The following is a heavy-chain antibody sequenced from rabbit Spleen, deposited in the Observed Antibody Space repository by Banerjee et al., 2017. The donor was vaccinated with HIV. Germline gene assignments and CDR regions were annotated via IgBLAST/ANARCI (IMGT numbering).Heavy chain of an antibody. D-gene: IGHD1-1*01. CDR1: GFTLSSYY. CDR2: IDPVFGIT. CDR3: ARVNNGASYTFSL. V-gene: IGHV1S7*01. J-gene: IGHJ4*01. Sequence: QLKESGGGLVQPGGSLKLSCKASGFTLSSYYMNWVRQAPGKGLEWIGYIDPVFGITYYANWVNGRFSISRENAQNTVFLQMTSLTAADTATYFCARVNNGASYTFSLWGPGTLVTVS.